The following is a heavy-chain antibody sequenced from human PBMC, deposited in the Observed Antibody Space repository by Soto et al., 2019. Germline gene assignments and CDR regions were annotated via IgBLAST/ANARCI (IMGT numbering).Heavy chain of an antibody. Sequence: GGSLRLSCAASGLTFSDRYMDWVRQAPGKGLEWVGRIRKKTNSYTTEYAASVKGRFIISRGDSTNSLYLQMSSLKTEDTAVYYCTTVTTVDYYFDYWGQGTLVTVSS. D-gene: IGHD4-17*01. CDR1: GLTFSDRY. CDR2: IRKKTNSYTT. V-gene: IGHV3-72*01. CDR3: TTVTTVDYYFDY. J-gene: IGHJ4*02.